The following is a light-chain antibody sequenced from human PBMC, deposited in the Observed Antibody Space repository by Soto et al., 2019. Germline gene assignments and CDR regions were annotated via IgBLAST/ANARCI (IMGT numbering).Light chain of an antibody. Sequence: DIRMTQSPSSLSASVGDRVTITCRASASISNYLNWYQQTPGKAPNLLIYAASSLQSGVPSRFSGSGSGTDFTLTISNLQPEDFATYYFQQSYITPCTFGQGTKLDIK. V-gene: IGKV1-39*01. CDR3: QQSYITPCT. CDR2: AAS. CDR1: ASISNY. J-gene: IGKJ1*01.